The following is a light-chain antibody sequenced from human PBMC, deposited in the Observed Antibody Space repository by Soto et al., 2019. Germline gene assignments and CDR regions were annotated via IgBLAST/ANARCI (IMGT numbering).Light chain of an antibody. CDR1: QSVLSSSNNKNY. CDR3: QQYYSSPPT. V-gene: IGKV4-1*01. Sequence: DIVMTQSPDSLAVSLGERATINCKSSQSVLSSSNNKNYLAWYAQKPGQPPKLLINWASTRESGVPDRFSGSGSGTDFTLTISSLQAEDVAVYYCQQYYSSPPTFGQGTKVEIK. CDR2: WAS. J-gene: IGKJ1*01.